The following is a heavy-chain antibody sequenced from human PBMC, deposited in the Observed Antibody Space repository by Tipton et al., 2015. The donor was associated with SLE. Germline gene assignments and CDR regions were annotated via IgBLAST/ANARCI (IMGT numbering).Heavy chain of an antibody. CDR3: VRGGSKHYDFWGRQMGPHAFDI. J-gene: IGHJ3*02. CDR2: INHSGTT. D-gene: IGHD3-3*01. V-gene: IGHV4-34*01. CDR1: GGSFRGYF. Sequence: TLSLTCAVYGGSFRGYFWSWIRQLPDKGLEWIGEINHSGTTNCNPSLKSRVTISVDTSKKQFSLKLNSVTAADTAVYYCVRGGSKHYDFWGRQMGPHAFDIWGQETKVTVSS.